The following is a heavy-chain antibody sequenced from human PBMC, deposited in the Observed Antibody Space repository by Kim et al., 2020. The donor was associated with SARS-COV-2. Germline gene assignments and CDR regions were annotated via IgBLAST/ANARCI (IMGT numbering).Heavy chain of an antibody. CDR2: ISYDGSNK. D-gene: IGHD3-10*01. J-gene: IGHJ6*02. V-gene: IGHV3-30*18. CDR3: AKDLGGESIYPYYYYGMDV. Sequence: GGSLRLSCAASGFTFSSYGMHWVRQAPGKGLEWVAVISYDGSNKYYADSVKGRFTISRDNSKNTLYLQMNSLRAEDTAVYYCAKDLGGESIYPYYYYGMDVWGQGTTVTVSS. CDR1: GFTFSSYG.